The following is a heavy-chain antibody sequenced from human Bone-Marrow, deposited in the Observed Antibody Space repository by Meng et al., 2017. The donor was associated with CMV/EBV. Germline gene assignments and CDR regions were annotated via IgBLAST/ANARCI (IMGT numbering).Heavy chain of an antibody. CDR1: GFTFSDYY. CDR2: ISSSGSTI. Sequence: GESLKISCAASGFTFSDYYMSWIRQAPGKGLEWVSYISSSGSTIYYADSMKGRFTISRDNAKNSLYLQMNSLRAEDTAVYYCARDLLSTTWFDPWGQGTLVTVSS. CDR3: ARDLLSTTWFDP. V-gene: IGHV3-11*01. D-gene: IGHD2-2*01. J-gene: IGHJ5*02.